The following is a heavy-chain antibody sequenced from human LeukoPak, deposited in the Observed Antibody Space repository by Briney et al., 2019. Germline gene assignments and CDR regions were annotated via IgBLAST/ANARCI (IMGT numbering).Heavy chain of an antibody. V-gene: IGHV1-18*01. J-gene: IGHJ6*03. D-gene: IGHD1-14*01. CDR2: ISAYNANT. CDR3: AGDDSSEANYYYYYMDV. CDR1: GYTFTSYG. Sequence: GASVKVSCKASGYTFTSYGISWVRQAPGQGLEWMGWISAYNANTNYAQKLQSRVTMTTDTSTTTAYMELRSLRSDDTAVYYCAGDDSSEANYYYYYMDVWGKGTTVTASS.